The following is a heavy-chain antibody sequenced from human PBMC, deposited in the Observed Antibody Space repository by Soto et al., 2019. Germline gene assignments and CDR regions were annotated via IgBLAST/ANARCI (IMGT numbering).Heavy chain of an antibody. J-gene: IGHJ4*02. CDR2: VSTNGGTS. V-gene: IGHV3-64D*06. D-gene: IGHD5-12*01. CDR1: GFTFSIYA. CDR3: VKDRAPRDGYKSLPGR. Sequence: LSCSASGFTFSIYAMHWVRQAPGKGLEYVSAVSTNGGTSYYADSVKGRFTISRDNSRNTLYLQMNSLRPEDTAVYYCVKDRAPRDGYKSLPGRWRLGTLVTVSS.